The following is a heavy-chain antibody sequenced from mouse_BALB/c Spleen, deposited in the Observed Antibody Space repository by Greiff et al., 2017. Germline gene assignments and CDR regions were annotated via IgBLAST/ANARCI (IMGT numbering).Heavy chain of an antibody. CDR1: GFSLTSYG. V-gene: IGHV2-9*02. Sequence: VQVVESGPGLVAPSQSLSITCTVSGFSLTSYGVHWVRQPPGKGLEWLGVIWAGGSTNYNSALMSRLSISKDNSKSQVFLKMNSLQTDDTAMYYCARDRAGTLAYWGQGTLVTVSA. CDR2: IWAGGST. CDR3: ARDRAGTLAY. J-gene: IGHJ3*01. D-gene: IGHD3-1*01.